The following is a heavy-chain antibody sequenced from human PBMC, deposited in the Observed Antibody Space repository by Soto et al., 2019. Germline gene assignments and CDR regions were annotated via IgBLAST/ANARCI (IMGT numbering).Heavy chain of an antibody. CDR1: GFTFSYYW. Sequence: EVQLVESEGGLVQPGGSLRLSCAASGFTFSYYWMHWVRQAPGQGLVWVSRVHSDGSSTTYADSVKGRFTISRDNAKNTVYLQMNSLRAEDTAVYYCARGDNGAFDLWGQGTMVTVSS. D-gene: IGHD2-21*02. J-gene: IGHJ3*01. CDR2: VHSDGSST. CDR3: ARGDNGAFDL. V-gene: IGHV3-74*01.